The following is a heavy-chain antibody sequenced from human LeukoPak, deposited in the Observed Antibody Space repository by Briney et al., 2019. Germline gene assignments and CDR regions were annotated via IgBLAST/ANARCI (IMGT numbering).Heavy chain of an antibody. V-gene: IGHV1-46*01. CDR3: ARGGSAYSYSGSSWFDP. CDR1: GYTFTNYY. CDR2: INPGGRST. D-gene: IGHD6-13*01. Sequence: GASVKVSCKASGYTFTNYYIHWVRQAPGQGLEWMGIINPGGRSTSYAQKFQGRVTMTRDTSTSTVYMELSSLRSEDTAVYYCARGGSAYSYSGSSWFDPWGQGTLVTVSS. J-gene: IGHJ5*02.